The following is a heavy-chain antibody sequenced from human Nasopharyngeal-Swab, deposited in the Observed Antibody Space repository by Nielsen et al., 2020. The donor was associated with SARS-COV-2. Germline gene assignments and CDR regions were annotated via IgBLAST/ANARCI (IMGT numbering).Heavy chain of an antibody. V-gene: IGHV4-39*07. J-gene: IGHJ6*03. CDR2: IYYSRST. D-gene: IGHD3-10*01. CDR1: GGSISSSSYY. CDR3: ARERGRGGIWNYYYYYMDV. Sequence: SETLSLTCTVSGGSISSSSYYWGWIRAPPGKGLEWIGRIYYSRSTYYNPSLKSRVTISVDTSKNQFSLKLCSVTAADTAVYYCARERGRGGIWNYYYYYMDVWGKGTTVTVS.